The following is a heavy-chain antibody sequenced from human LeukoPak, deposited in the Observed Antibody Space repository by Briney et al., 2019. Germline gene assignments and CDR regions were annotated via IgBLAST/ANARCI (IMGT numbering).Heavy chain of an antibody. Sequence: SETLSLTCTVSGGPISSSSYYWGWIRQPPGKGLEWIGSIYYSGSTYYNPSLKSRVTISVDTSKNQFSLKLSSVTAADTAVYYCARQVMDYDFWSGYYAHAFDIWGQGTMVTVSS. J-gene: IGHJ3*02. CDR3: ARQVMDYDFWSGYYAHAFDI. D-gene: IGHD3-3*01. V-gene: IGHV4-39*01. CDR2: IYYSGST. CDR1: GGPISSSSYY.